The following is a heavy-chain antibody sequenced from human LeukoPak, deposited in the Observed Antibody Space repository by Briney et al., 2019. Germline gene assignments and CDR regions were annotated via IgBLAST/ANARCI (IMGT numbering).Heavy chain of an antibody. D-gene: IGHD3-10*01. Sequence: GGSLRLSCAASGFTFSSYSMNWVRQAPGKGLEWVSSISSSSSYIYYADSVKGRFTISRDNAKNSLYLQMNSLRAEDTAVYYCASFGVLWFGEKDYRGQGTLVTVSS. CDR2: ISSSSSYI. V-gene: IGHV3-21*01. CDR1: GFTFSSYS. J-gene: IGHJ4*02. CDR3: ASFGVLWFGEKDY.